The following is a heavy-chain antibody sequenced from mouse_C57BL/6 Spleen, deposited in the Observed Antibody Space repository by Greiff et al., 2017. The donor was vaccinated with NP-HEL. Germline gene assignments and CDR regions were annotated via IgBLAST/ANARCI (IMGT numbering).Heavy chain of an antibody. J-gene: IGHJ3*01. D-gene: IGHD1-1*01. CDR2: ISDGGSYT. CDR3: ARDPDGSWFAY. V-gene: IGHV5-4*01. Sequence: EVKLVESGGGLVKPGGSLKLSCAASGFTFSSYAMSWVRQTPEKRLEWVATISDGGSYTYYPDNVKGRFTISRDNAKNNLYLQMSHLKSEDTAIYYCARDPDGSWFAYWGQGTLVTVSA. CDR1: GFTFSSYA.